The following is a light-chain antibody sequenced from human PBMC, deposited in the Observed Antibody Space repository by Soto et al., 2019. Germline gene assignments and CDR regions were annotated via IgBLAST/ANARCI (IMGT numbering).Light chain of an antibody. Sequence: DIQLTQSPSFLSASIGDRVTITCRASQVIGIYLAWYQQKPWKAPNLLISAASTLQSGVPSRFSGSGSGTEFTLTTSSLQPEDFATYDCQQLVSYPHFGGGTKVEIK. V-gene: IGKV1-9*01. J-gene: IGKJ4*01. CDR3: QQLVSYPH. CDR1: QVIGIY. CDR2: AAS.